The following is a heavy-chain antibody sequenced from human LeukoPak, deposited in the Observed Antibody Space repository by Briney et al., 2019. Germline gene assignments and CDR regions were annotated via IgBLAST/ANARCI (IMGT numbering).Heavy chain of an antibody. V-gene: IGHV4-39*01. CDR3: ARLDIVATIFDY. CDR2: IYYSGST. J-gene: IGHJ4*02. D-gene: IGHD5-12*01. CDR1: GGSISSSSYY. Sequence: TSETLSLLCTVSGGSISSSSYYWGWIRQPPGKGLEWIGSIYYSGSTYYNPSLKSRVTISVDTSKNQFSLKLSSVTAADTAVYYCARLDIVATIFDYWGQGTLVTVSS.